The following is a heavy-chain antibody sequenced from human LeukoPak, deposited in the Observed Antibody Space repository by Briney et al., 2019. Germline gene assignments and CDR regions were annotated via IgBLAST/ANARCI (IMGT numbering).Heavy chain of an antibody. D-gene: IGHD3-22*01. CDR2: INPNSGGT. CDR3: ARDVPHSSGYYYYDAFDI. J-gene: IGHJ3*02. V-gene: IGHV1-2*02. Sequence: GASVKVSCKASGYTFTGYYMHWVRQAPGQGLEWMGWINPNSGGTNYAQKLQGRVTMTTDTSTSTAYMELRSLRSDDTAVYYCARDVPHSSGYYYYDAFDIWGQGTMVTVSS. CDR1: GYTFTGYY.